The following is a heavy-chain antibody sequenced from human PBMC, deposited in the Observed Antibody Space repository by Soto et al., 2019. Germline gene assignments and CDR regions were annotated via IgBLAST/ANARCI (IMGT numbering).Heavy chain of an antibody. V-gene: IGHV1-69*13. CDR2: IIPIFGTA. CDR1: GGTFSSYA. J-gene: IGHJ3*02. CDR3: ARGGVRTQDFDAFDI. Sequence: SVKVSCKASGGTFSSYAISWVRQAPGQGLEWMGGIIPIFGTANYAQKFQGRVTITADESTSTAYMELSSLRSEDTAMYYCARGGVRTQDFDAFDIWGQGTMVTVSS.